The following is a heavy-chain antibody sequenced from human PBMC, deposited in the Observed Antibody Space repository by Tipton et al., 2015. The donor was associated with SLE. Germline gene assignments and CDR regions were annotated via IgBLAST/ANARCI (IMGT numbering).Heavy chain of an antibody. D-gene: IGHD1-26*01. CDR2: TYRGGTT. J-gene: IGHJ4*02. CDR3: ARDRVVGAEGGGYYLDY. Sequence: SLRLSCAASGSTFSSFPMHWVRQAPGKGLEWVSVTYRGGTTYYVDSVRGRFTISRDDSKNTLYLQMDSLTAEDTAVYYCARDRVVGAEGGGYYLDYWGQGTLVTVSS. V-gene: IGHV3-23*03. CDR1: GSTFSSFP.